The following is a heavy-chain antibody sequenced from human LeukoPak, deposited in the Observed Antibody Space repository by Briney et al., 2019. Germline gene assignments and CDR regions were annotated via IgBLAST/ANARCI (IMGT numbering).Heavy chain of an antibody. CDR1: GFTFSTYA. CDR3: ARGTATSSQPFDY. V-gene: IGHV3-30*14. D-gene: IGHD2-21*02. J-gene: IGHJ4*02. CDR2: ISYDGSNK. Sequence: GRSLRLSCAAPGFTFSTYAMHWVRQGPGKGLEWVAVISYDGSNKYYADSVKGRFTISRDSSKNMLFLQMNSLTAEDTAVYYCARGTATSSQPFDYWGQGTLVTVSS.